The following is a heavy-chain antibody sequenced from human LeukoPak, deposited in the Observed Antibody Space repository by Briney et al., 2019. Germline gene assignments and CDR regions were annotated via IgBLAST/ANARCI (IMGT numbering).Heavy chain of an antibody. D-gene: IGHD6-13*01. CDR1: GGSISSSSYY. Sequence: PSETLSLTCTVSGGSISSSSYYWGWIRQPPGKGLEWIGSIYYSASTYYNSSLKSRVTISVDTSKNQFSLKLSSVTAADTAVYYCARGAAAGPSRFDPWGQGTLVTVSS. CDR3: ARGAAAGPSRFDP. V-gene: IGHV4-39*01. CDR2: IYYSAST. J-gene: IGHJ5*02.